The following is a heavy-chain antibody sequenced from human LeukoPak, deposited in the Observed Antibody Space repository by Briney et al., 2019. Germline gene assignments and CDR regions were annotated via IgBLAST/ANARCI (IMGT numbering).Heavy chain of an antibody. J-gene: IGHJ4*02. CDR3: ARDDLAYCGGDCYSGGY. CDR1: GYTFTSYG. V-gene: IGHV1-18*01. Sequence: ASVKVSCKASGYTFTSYGISWVRQAPGQGLKWMGWISAYNGNTNYAQKLQGRVTMTTDTSTSTAYMELRSLRSDDTAVYYCARDDLAYCGGDCYSGGYWGQGTLVTVSS. D-gene: IGHD2-21*02. CDR2: ISAYNGNT.